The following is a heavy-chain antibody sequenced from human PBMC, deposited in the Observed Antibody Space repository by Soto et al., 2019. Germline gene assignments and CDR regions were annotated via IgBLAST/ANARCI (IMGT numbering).Heavy chain of an antibody. CDR1: GFTFSSYG. J-gene: IGHJ6*03. CDR3: ASSAAGTFPPTYYHYYMDV. V-gene: IGHV3-23*01. D-gene: IGHD6-13*01. Sequence: GGSLRLSYASSGFTFSSYGMSWVRQAPGKGLEWVSAISGSGGSTYYADSVKGRFTISRDNSKNTLYLQMNSLRAEGTAVYYCASSAAGTFPPTYYHYYMDVWGKGTTVTVSS. CDR2: ISGSGGST.